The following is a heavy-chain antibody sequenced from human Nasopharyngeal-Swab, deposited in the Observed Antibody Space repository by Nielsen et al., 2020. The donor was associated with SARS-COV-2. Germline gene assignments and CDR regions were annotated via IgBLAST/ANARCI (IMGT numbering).Heavy chain of an antibody. J-gene: IGHJ5*02. CDR3: ARGTKDFWSGNGGHWFDP. Sequence: SETLSLTCTVSGGSISSYYRSWIRQPPGKGLEWIGYIYYSGSTNYNPSLKSRVTISVDTSKNQFSLKLSSVTAADTAVYYCARGTKDFWSGNGGHWFDPWGQGTLVTVSS. D-gene: IGHD3-3*01. CDR2: IYYSGST. CDR1: GGSISSYY. V-gene: IGHV4-59*01.